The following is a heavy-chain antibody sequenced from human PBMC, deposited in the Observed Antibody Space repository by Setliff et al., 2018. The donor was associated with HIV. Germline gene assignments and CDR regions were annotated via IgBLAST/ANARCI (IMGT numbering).Heavy chain of an antibody. CDR3: ARMYSGYDWSPAGARTRYFDY. CDR1: AGSISSSNYY. V-gene: IGHV4-39*07. J-gene: IGHJ4*02. CDR2: IYYSYSSGST. D-gene: IGHD5-12*01. Sequence: SETLSLTCTVSAGSISSSNYYWGWIRQPPGKGLEWIGSIYYSYSSGSTYYNPSLKSRVTISVDTSKNQFSLKLTSVTAADTAVYYCARMYSGYDWSPAGARTRYFDYWGQGTLVTVSS.